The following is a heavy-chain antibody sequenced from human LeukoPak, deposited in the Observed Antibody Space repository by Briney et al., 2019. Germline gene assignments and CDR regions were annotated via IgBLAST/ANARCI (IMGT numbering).Heavy chain of an antibody. J-gene: IGHJ4*02. CDR3: ANGKSDYGSGWPRGTF. CDR2: IYSDSST. V-gene: IGHV3-53*01. Sequence: PGGSLRLSCAASGFTFSSYWMSWVRQAPGKGLEWVSVIYSDSSTYYSDSVKGRFTISRDNSKNTLYLQMNSLRAEDTAVYYCANGKSDYGSGWPRGTFWGQGTLVTVSS. D-gene: IGHD4/OR15-4a*01. CDR1: GFTFSSYW.